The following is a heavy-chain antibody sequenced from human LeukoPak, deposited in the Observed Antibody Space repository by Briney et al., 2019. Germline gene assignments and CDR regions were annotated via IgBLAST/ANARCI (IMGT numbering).Heavy chain of an antibody. D-gene: IGHD2-2*02. Sequence: SETLSLTCTVSGGSISSGDYYWRWIRQHPGKGLEWIGNIYYSGSTYYNPSLKSRVTISVDTSKNQFSLKLSSVTAADTAVYYCARVSYCSSTSCYMIREDAFDIWGQGTMVTVSS. V-gene: IGHV4-31*03. CDR2: IYYSGST. CDR1: GGSISSGDYY. J-gene: IGHJ3*02. CDR3: ARVSYCSSTSCYMIREDAFDI.